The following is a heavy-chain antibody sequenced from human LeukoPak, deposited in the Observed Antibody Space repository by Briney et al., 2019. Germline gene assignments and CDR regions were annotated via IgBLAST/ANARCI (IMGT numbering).Heavy chain of an antibody. J-gene: IGHJ4*02. CDR3: AKDYVTCSGGSCYARPFDY. D-gene: IGHD2-15*01. Sequence: GGSLRLSCAASGFTFSSYAMSWVRQAPGKGLEWVSAISGSGGSTYYADSVKGRFTISRDNSKNTLYLQMNSLRAEDTAVYYCAKDYVTCSGGSCYARPFDYWGQGTLVTVSS. CDR2: ISGSGGST. V-gene: IGHV3-23*01. CDR1: GFTFSSYA.